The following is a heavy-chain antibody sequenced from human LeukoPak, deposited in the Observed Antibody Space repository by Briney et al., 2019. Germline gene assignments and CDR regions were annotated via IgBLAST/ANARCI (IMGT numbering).Heavy chain of an antibody. CDR1: GYTFSNYG. J-gene: IGHJ4*02. D-gene: IGHD6-19*01. Sequence: WASVKVSCKASGYTFSNYGISWVRQAPGLGLEWMGWTSYNGNTNYAQKFQDRITMTTDTSPTPAYMELRSLESDDTAVYYCARHSGSGWQALGYWGQGTLVTVSS. CDR3: ARHSGSGWQALGY. V-gene: IGHV1-18*04. CDR2: TSYNGNT.